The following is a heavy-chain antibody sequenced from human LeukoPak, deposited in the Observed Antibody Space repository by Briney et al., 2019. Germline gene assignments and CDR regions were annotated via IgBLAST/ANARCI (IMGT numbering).Heavy chain of an antibody. Sequence: GGSLRLSCAASGFTFSDYYMSWIRQAPGKGLEWVSYISSSGSTIYYADSVKGRFTISRDNAKNSLYLQMNSLRAEDTAVYYCARAGILWWSNAFDIWGQGTMVTVSS. D-gene: IGHD2-21*01. J-gene: IGHJ3*02. CDR1: GFTFSDYY. V-gene: IGHV3-11*04. CDR2: ISSSGSTI. CDR3: ARAGILWWSNAFDI.